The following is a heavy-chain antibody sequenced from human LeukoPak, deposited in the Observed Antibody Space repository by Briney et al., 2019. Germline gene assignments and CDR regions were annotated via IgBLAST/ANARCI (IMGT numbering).Heavy chain of an antibody. CDR3: ARVFGDGYQYYYFDY. J-gene: IGHJ4*02. D-gene: IGHD5-24*01. V-gene: IGHV4-39*07. Sequence: SETLSLTCTVSGGPISSSSYYWGWTRQPPGKGLEWIGSIYYSGSTYYNPSLKSRVTISVDTSKNQFSLKLSSVTAADTAVYYCARVFGDGYQYYYFDYWGQGTLVTVSS. CDR1: GGPISSSSYY. CDR2: IYYSGST.